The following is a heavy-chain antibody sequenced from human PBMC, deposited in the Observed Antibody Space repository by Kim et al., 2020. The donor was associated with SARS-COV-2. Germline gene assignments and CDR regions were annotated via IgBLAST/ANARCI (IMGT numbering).Heavy chain of an antibody. CDR1: GFTFSAYD. D-gene: IGHD3-10*01. Sequence: GGSLRLSCVASGFTFSAYDMTWFRQAPGKGPEWVSWISKSSANIFYADSVKGRCTISRDNARNSFYMQLDSLRDEDTAVYFCARDRRGGEDYWGQGTLVTVSS. CDR3: ARDRRGGEDY. V-gene: IGHV3-48*02. CDR2: ISKSSANI. J-gene: IGHJ4*02.